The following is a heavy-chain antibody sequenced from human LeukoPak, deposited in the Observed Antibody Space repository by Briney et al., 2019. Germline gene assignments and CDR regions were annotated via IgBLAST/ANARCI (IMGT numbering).Heavy chain of an antibody. Sequence: PGGSLRLSCAASGFTFSSYWMSWVRQAPGKGLEWVANIKQDASAKHYVDSVKGRFTISRDNAENSVYLQMNSLRAEDTAVYYCARCATRDYCGDAFGIWGQGTMVAVSS. CDR1: GFTFSSYW. CDR3: ARCATRDYCGDAFGI. CDR2: IKQDASAK. J-gene: IGHJ3*02. D-gene: IGHD2/OR15-2a*01. V-gene: IGHV3-7*01.